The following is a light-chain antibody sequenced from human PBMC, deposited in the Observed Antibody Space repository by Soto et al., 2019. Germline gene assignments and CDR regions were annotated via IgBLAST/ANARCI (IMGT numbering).Light chain of an antibody. CDR1: QSVTGRY. J-gene: IGKJ4*01. CDR3: QHYDDSPQVP. CDR2: GAS. Sequence: IVLTQSPGTLSLSPGERATLSCRASQSVTGRYLAWYQQKPGQAPRLVIYGASDRATGIPDRFSGSGSGTDFTLTISRVEPEDFAVYYCQHYDDSPQVPFGGGTRVEIK. V-gene: IGKV3-20*01.